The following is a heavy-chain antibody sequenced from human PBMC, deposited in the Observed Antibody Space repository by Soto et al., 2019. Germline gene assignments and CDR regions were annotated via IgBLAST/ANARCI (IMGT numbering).Heavy chain of an antibody. J-gene: IGHJ4*02. CDR1: GGSVTGFY. Sequence: PSETLSLTCTVSGGSVTGFYWSWIRHPPGKGLEWIGYIFHSGSSNYNHSLRSRVTISVDTSKSQLSLRLTSVTAADTAVYYCARAPRLGVAHIDYWGQGTLVTVSS. V-gene: IGHV4-59*02. D-gene: IGHD3-3*01. CDR2: IFHSGSS. CDR3: ARAPRLGVAHIDY.